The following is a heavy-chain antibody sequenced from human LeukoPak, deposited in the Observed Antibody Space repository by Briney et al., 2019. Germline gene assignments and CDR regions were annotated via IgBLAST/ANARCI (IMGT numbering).Heavy chain of an antibody. D-gene: IGHD3-22*01. CDR3: ARSFYYDSSGYIYYYYYYYMDV. CDR2: ISGSGGST. CDR1: GFTFSSYA. J-gene: IGHJ6*03. V-gene: IGHV3-23*01. Sequence: GGSLRLSCAASGFTFSSYAMSWVRQAPGKGLEWVSAISGSGGSTYYADSVKGRFTISRDNSKNTLYLQMNSLRAEDTAVYYCARSFYYDSSGYIYYYYYYYMDVWGKGTTVTVSS.